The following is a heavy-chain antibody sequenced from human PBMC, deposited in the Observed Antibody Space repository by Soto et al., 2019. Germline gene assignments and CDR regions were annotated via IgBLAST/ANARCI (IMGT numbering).Heavy chain of an antibody. Sequence: PGESLKISCKGSGYSFTKYWIGWVRQMPRKGLEWMAIIYPDESDTRYSPSFQGQVTISADKSISTAYLQWSSLKASDTAMYYCARCSRSVSYYHPWSDPWGQGTLVTGSS. CDR1: GYSFTKYW. J-gene: IGHJ5*02. V-gene: IGHV5-51*01. D-gene: IGHD1-26*01. CDR2: IYPDESDT. CDR3: ARCSRSVSYYHPWSDP.